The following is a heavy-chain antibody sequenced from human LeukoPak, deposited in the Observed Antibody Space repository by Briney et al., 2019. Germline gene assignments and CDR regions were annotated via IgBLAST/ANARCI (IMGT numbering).Heavy chain of an antibody. CDR1: GFTFSSYW. Sequence: GGSLRLSCAASGFTFSSYWMSWVRQAPGKGLEWVANIKQDGSEKYYVDSVKGRFTISRDNAKNSLYLQMNSLRAEDTAVYYCARFGPSSYDFWGGYSGYYYYYGMDVWGQGTTVTVSS. D-gene: IGHD3-3*01. CDR3: ARFGPSSYDFWGGYSGYYYYYGMDV. V-gene: IGHV3-7*03. CDR2: IKQDGSEK. J-gene: IGHJ6*02.